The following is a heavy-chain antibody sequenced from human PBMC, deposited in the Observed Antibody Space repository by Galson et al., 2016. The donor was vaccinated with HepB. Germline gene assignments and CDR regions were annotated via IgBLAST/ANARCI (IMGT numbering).Heavy chain of an antibody. CDR3: ASAPVSRSGVRTDYYYYMDV. D-gene: IGHD3/OR15-3a*01. J-gene: IGHJ6*03. Sequence: SVKVSCKASGDTFANYTFSWVRQAPGQGLEWMGGIIPVIPITNYAQNLQGRITITADTSTSTTFLELTRLRSDDTAVYFCASAPVSRSGVRTDYYYYMDVWGKGTTVTVSS. CDR2: IIPVIPIT. CDR1: GDTFANYT. V-gene: IGHV1-69*10.